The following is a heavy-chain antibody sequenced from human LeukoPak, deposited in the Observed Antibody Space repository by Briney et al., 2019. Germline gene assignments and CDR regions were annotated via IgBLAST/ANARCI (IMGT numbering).Heavy chain of an antibody. Sequence: ASVKVSFKTSGYTFTNFGITWVRQAPGQGLEWVGWISPYNGNTNYAQKVQGRVTLTTDTSTTTAYMELRSLRFDDTAVYYCTRGGVVPPASVNWFDPWGQGTLVTVSS. CDR1: GYTFTNFG. CDR2: ISPYNGNT. D-gene: IGHD2-2*01. J-gene: IGHJ5*02. CDR3: TRGGVVPPASVNWFDP. V-gene: IGHV1-18*01.